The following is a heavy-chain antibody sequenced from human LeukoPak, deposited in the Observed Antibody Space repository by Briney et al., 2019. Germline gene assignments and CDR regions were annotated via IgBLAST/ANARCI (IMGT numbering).Heavy chain of an antibody. J-gene: IGHJ3*02. CDR2: IYYSGST. CDR3: ARDLPAGMATIPHAFDI. CDR1: GGSISSNY. D-gene: IGHD5-24*01. Sequence: SETLSLTCTVSGGSISSNYWSWIRQPPGKGLEWIGYIYYSGSTNYNPSLKSRVTISVDTSKNQFSLKLSSVTAADTAVYYCARDLPAGMATIPHAFDIWGQGTMVTVSS. V-gene: IGHV4-59*01.